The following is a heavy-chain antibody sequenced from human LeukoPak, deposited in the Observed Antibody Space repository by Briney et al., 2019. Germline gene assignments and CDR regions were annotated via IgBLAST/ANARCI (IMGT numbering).Heavy chain of an antibody. CDR2: LSYDGNYI. Sequence: PGRSLRLSCVASRCTFSRSGMHWVRQAPGKGLEWVAVLSYDGNYINYADSVKGRFTISRDNSENTLYLQMNSLRTEDTAVYYCVNLDGDSPHYWGQGTLVTVSS. D-gene: IGHD4-17*01. V-gene: IGHV3-30*18. J-gene: IGHJ4*02. CDR3: VNLDGDSPHY. CDR1: RCTFSRSG.